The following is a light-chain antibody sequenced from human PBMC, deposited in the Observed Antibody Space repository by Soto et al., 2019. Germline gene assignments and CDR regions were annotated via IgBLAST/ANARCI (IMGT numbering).Light chain of an antibody. V-gene: IGLV2-14*01. CDR1: SRDIGAYDY. Sequence: QSALTQPASVSWSPGQSVTISCTGSSRDIGAYDYVSWYQQHPGKAPKHIIYGVKNRPSGVSNRFSASKSAFTASLTISGLQTEDEADYYCSSYTTSYFYVFGTGTKVTVL. CDR2: GVK. J-gene: IGLJ1*01. CDR3: SSYTTSYFYV.